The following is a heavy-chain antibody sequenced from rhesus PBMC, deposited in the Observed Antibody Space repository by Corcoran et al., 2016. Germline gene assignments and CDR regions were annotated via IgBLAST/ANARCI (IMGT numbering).Heavy chain of an antibody. CDR1: GGSISSDYD. CDR2: IYGRHGSP. CDR3: ARRVSGYWYFDL. J-gene: IGHJ2*01. V-gene: IGHV4-76*01. Sequence: QVQLQESGPGVGKPSETLSLTCAVSGGSISSDYDWSWIRQPPGKGREWIGYIYGRHGSPTPNPSLKHLVTISKDASKNQFSLRLSSVTAADTAMYYCARRVSGYWYFDLWGPGTPITVSS.